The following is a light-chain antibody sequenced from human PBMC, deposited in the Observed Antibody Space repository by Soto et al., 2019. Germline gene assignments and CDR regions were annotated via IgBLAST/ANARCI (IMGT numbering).Light chain of an antibody. CDR3: QYYNHYCWT. V-gene: IGKV1-5*03. J-gene: IGKJ1*01. Sequence: DIQLTQSPSTLSASVGDRVTITCRASQSISSWLAWYQQKPGKAPKFLIYKTSNLESGVPSRFSGSGSGTEFTLTIRSLQPDDFATYCCQYYNHYCWTFGQGTKVEIK. CDR1: QSISSW. CDR2: KTS.